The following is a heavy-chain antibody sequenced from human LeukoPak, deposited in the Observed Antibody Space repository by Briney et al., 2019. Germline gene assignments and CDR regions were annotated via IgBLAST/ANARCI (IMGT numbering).Heavy chain of an antibody. CDR2: TIPILGIA. Sequence: ASVKVSCKASGGTFSSYAISWVRQAPGQGLEWMGRTIPILGIANYAQKFQGRVTMTRDTSTSTVYMELSSLRSEDTAVYYCARDRNTIFGVVIYWFDPWGQGTLVTVSS. J-gene: IGHJ5*02. D-gene: IGHD3-3*01. CDR1: GGTFSSYA. V-gene: IGHV1-69*04. CDR3: ARDRNTIFGVVIYWFDP.